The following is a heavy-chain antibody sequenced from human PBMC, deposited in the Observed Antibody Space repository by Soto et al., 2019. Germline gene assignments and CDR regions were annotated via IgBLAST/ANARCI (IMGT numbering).Heavy chain of an antibody. V-gene: IGHV3-30-3*01. CDR1: GFTFSSYA. J-gene: IGHJ4*02. Sequence: QVQLVESGGGVVQPGRSLRLSCAASGFTFSSYAMHWVRQAPGKGLEWVAVISYDGSNKYYADPVKGRFTISRDNSKNTLYLQMNSLRAEDTAVYYCARDWGRSGSMVRGGFDYWGQGTLVTVSS. CDR2: ISYDGSNK. CDR3: ARDWGRSGSMVRGGFDY. D-gene: IGHD3-10*01.